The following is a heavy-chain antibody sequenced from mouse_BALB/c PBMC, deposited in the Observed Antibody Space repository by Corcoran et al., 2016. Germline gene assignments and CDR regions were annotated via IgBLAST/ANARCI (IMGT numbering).Heavy chain of an antibody. CDR1: GYTFTRDV. J-gene: IGHJ2*01. CDR2: INPYNDGT. V-gene: IGHV1S136*01. Sequence: EVQLQQSGPELVKPGASVKMSCKASGYTFTRDVMHWVKQKPGQGLEWIGYINPYNDGTTYNEKFKGKATLTSDKSSSTAYMELSSLTSEDSAVYYCARGGSSGFDYWGQGTTLTVSS. CDR3: ARGGSSGFDY. D-gene: IGHD1-1*01.